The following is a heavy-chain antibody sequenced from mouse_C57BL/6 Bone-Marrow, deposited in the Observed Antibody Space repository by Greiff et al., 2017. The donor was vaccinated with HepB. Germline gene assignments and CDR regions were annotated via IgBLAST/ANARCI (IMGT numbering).Heavy chain of an antibody. V-gene: IGHV5-6*01. Sequence: EVKLVESGGDLVKPGGSLKLSCAASGFTFSSYGMSWVRQTPDKRLEWVATISSGGSYTYYPDSVKGRFTISRDNAKNTLYLQMSSLKSEDTAMYYCARHPLLYQLRSGYYAMDYWGQGTSVTVSS. CDR3: ARHPLLYQLRSGYYAMDY. CDR1: GFTFSSYG. D-gene: IGHD2-5*01. CDR2: ISSGGSYT. J-gene: IGHJ4*01.